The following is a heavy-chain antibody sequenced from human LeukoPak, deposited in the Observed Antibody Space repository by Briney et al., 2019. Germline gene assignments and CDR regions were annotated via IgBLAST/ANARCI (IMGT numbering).Heavy chain of an antibody. CDR3: AKDPSPGYGSAAFDS. V-gene: IGHV3-9*01. CDR1: GFTFDDYA. J-gene: IGHJ5*01. CDR2: LSWNSGNI. D-gene: IGHD3-10*01. Sequence: GRSLRLSCEGSGFTFDDYAMHWVRHAPGKGLEWVSGLSWNSGNIAYADSVKGRFTISRDNAENSLYLRMNSLRAEDTAFYYCAKDPSPGYGSAAFDSWGQGTLVTVSS.